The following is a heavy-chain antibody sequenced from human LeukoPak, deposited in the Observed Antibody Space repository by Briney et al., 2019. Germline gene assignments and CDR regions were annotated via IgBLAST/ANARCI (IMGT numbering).Heavy chain of an antibody. CDR2: INHSGST. Sequence: PSETLSLTCAVYGGSFSGYYWSWIRQPLGKGLEWIGEINHSGSTNYNPSLKSRVTISVDTSKNQFSLKLSSVTAADTAVYYCARGFRELSTLFDYWGQGTLVTVSS. D-gene: IGHD3-10*01. CDR1: GGSFSGYY. J-gene: IGHJ4*02. CDR3: ARGFRELSTLFDY. V-gene: IGHV4-34*01.